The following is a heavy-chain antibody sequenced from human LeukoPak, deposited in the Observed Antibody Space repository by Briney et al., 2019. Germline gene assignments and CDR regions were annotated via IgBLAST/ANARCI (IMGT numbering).Heavy chain of an antibody. V-gene: IGHV4-4*07. CDR1: GGSFSSYY. D-gene: IGHD3-22*01. CDR2: IYTSGST. Sequence: PSETLSLTCTVSGGSFSSYYWSWIRQPAGKGLEWIGRIYTSGSTNYSPSLKSRVTMSVDTSKNQFSLKLSSVTAADTAVYYCARENYYDSSGYFLLGYFQHWGQGTLVTVSS. J-gene: IGHJ1*01. CDR3: ARENYYDSSGYFLLGYFQH.